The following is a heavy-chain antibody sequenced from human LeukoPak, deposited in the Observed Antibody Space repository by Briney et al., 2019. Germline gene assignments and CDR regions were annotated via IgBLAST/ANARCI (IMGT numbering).Heavy chain of an antibody. CDR3: AKFLRAGSYYDSSGYYSPLDY. V-gene: IGHV3-23*01. CDR2: ISGRGGST. CDR1: GFTFSSYA. J-gene: IGHJ4*02. Sequence: PGGSLRLSCAASGFTFSSYAMSWVRQAPGKGLEWVSAISGRGGSTYYADSVKGRFAISRDNSKNTLYLQMNSLRAEDTAVYYCAKFLRAGSYYDSSGYYSPLDYWGQGTLVTVSS. D-gene: IGHD3-22*01.